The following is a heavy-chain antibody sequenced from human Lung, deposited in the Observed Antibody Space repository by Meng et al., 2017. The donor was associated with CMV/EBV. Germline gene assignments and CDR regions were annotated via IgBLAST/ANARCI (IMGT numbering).Heavy chain of an antibody. J-gene: IGHJ4*02. CDR2: IAGNDSAT. V-gene: IGHV3-23*01. Sequence: CAASGFMFGSYARSWVRQAPGKGLEWVAAIAGNDSATYHADSVRGRFSISRDNSENTLWLQMNSLRAEDTAMYYCAKDYFSTTGFLDSWGQGTLVTVSS. CDR3: AKDYFSTTGFLDS. CDR1: GFMFGSYA. D-gene: IGHD2/OR15-2a*01.